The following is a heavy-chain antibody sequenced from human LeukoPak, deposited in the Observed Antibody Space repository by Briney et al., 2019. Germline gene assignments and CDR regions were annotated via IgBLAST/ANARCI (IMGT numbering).Heavy chain of an antibody. CDR1: GYTLTELS. V-gene: IGHV1-24*01. CDR2: FDPEDGET. Sequence: ASVKVSCKVSGYTLTELSMHWVRQAPGKGLEWMGGFDPEDGETIYAQKFQGRVTMTEDTSTDTAYMELSSLRSEDTAVYYCATTGSGNYYYYYMDVCGKGTTVTVSS. J-gene: IGHJ6*03. D-gene: IGHD3-10*01. CDR3: ATTGSGNYYYYYMDV.